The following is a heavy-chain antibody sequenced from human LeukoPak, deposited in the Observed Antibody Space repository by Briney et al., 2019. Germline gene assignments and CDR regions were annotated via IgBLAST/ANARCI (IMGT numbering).Heavy chain of an antibody. CDR3: ARSDTVTIMYFDY. Sequence: GGSLRLSCAASGFTFSSYATHWVRQAPGKGLEWVAVISYDGSNKYYADSVKGRFTISRDNSKNTLYLQMNSLRAEDTAVYYCARSDTVTIMYFDYWGQGTLVTVSS. V-gene: IGHV3-30-3*01. J-gene: IGHJ4*02. D-gene: IGHD4-11*01. CDR2: ISYDGSNK. CDR1: GFTFSSYA.